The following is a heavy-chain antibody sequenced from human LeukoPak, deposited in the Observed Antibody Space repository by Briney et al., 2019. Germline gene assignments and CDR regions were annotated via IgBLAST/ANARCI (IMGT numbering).Heavy chain of an antibody. V-gene: IGHV3-7*01. CDR3: ARLLGESTIYDL. D-gene: IGHD3-16*01. Sequence: PGGSLRLSCAASAFTFDRHWMSWVRQAPGKGLEWVASINQDGSAKNYVDSVKGRFIISRDNAKNSLFLQMNSLRAEDTAMHYCARLLGESTIYDLWGQGTLVTVSS. CDR1: AFTFDRHW. CDR2: INQDGSAK. J-gene: IGHJ5*02.